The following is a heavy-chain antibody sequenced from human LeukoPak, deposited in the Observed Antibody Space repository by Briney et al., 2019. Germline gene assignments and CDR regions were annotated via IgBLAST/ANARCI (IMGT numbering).Heavy chain of an antibody. Sequence: PGGSLRLSCAASGFTFSSYAMHWVRQAPGKGLEWVAVISYDGSNKYYADSVKGRFTISRDNSKNTLLLQMNSLRAEDTAVYYCAKVRWDNSGWYYLDSWGQGTLVTVSS. V-gene: IGHV3-30*04. CDR2: ISYDGSNK. CDR3: AKVRWDNSGWYYLDS. J-gene: IGHJ4*02. D-gene: IGHD6-19*01. CDR1: GFTFSSYA.